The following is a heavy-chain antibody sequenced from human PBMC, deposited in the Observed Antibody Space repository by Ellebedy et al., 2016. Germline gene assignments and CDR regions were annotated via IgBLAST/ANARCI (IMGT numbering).Heavy chain of an antibody. J-gene: IGHJ3*02. CDR2: ISAYNGNT. D-gene: IGHD3-16*01. CDR1: GYTFTSYG. V-gene: IGHV1-18*01. CDR3: ARDWGTNDAFDI. Sequence: ASVKVSXXASGYTFTSYGISWVRQAPGQGLEWMGWISAYNGNTNYVQKLQGRVTMTTDTSTSTAYMELRSLRSDDTAVYYCARDWGTNDAFDIWGQGTMVTVSS.